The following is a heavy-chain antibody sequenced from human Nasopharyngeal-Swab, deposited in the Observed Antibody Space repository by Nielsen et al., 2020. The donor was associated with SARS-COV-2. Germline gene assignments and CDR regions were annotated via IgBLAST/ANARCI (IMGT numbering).Heavy chain of an antibody. D-gene: IGHD2-21*02. CDR3: AKETRCGGDCYYVDH. CDR2: IYSGGSST. Sequence: GALRLSCAASGFTFNSYAMSWVRQAPGKGLEWVSVIYSGGSSTYYADSVKGRFTISRDNSKNTLYLQMNSLRAEDTAIYFCAKETRCGGDCYYVDHWGQGTLVTVSS. CDR1: GFTFNSYA. J-gene: IGHJ4*02. V-gene: IGHV3-23*03.